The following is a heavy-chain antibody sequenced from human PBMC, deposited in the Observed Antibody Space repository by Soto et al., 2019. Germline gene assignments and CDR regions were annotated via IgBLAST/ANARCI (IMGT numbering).Heavy chain of an antibody. D-gene: IGHD2-15*01. CDR1: EVTISTYA. CDR2: IIPIFDTT. Sequence: QVQLVQSGAEVKRPGSSVKVSCKASEVTISTYAIGWVRQAPGQGLEWMGGIIPIFDTTNYAQKFHGRVTITADKSSYTAYMELSSLRFEDTAVYYSARSSPRSVDFYSAFHAWAQGTTVTVSS. J-gene: IGHJ6*02. V-gene: IGHV1-69*06. CDR3: ARSSPRSVDFYSAFHA.